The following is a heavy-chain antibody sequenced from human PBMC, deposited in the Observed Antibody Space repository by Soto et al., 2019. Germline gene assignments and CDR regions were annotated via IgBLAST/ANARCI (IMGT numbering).Heavy chain of an antibody. CDR1: GYTFTSYG. V-gene: IGHV1-18*01. D-gene: IGHD3-16*01. CDR3: ERSGMIICWQYAFDI. CDR2: ISAYNGNT. Sequence: QVQLVQSGAEVKKPGASVKVSCKASGYTFTSYGSSWVREAPGQGLELMGWISAYNGNTTYAQKLQCRVTMTTNTSTSTAYMELRSLRSDDTAVYYCERSGMIICWQYAFDIWGQGTMVTVSS. J-gene: IGHJ3*02.